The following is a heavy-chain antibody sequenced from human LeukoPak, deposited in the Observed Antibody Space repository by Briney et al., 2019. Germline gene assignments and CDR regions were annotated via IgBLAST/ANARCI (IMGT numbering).Heavy chain of an antibody. CDR3: ARDDPSSSSSWYPYYYYYYYMDV. CDR2: INPSGGST. CDR1: GYTFTSYY. J-gene: IGHJ6*03. Sequence: ASVKVSCKASGYTFTSYYMHWVRRAPGQGHEWMGIINPSGGSTSYAQKFQGRVTMTRDTSTSTVYMELSSLRSEDTAVYYCARDDPSSSSSWYPYYYYYYYMDVWGKGTTVTVSS. V-gene: IGHV1-46*01. D-gene: IGHD6-13*01.